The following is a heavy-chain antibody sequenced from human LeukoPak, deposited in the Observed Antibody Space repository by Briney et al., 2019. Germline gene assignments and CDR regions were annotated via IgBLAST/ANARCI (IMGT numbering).Heavy chain of an antibody. Sequence: GGSLRLSCAASGFIFSNYWMSWVRQAPGKGLEWVADIKRHGIEKHYVDAVKGRFTISRDNAKNSLYLQMNSLRAEDTAVYYCVLNMVGGQIFDFWGQGTLVNVSS. J-gene: IGHJ4*02. CDR2: IKRHGIEK. CDR3: VLNMVGGQIFDF. CDR1: GFIFSNYW. D-gene: IGHD3-10*01. V-gene: IGHV3-7*01.